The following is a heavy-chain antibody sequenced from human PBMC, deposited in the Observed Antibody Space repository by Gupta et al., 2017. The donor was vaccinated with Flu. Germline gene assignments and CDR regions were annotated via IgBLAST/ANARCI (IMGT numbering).Heavy chain of an antibody. CDR1: GSLSGYY. V-gene: IGHV4-34*01. CDR2: INQSGTT. D-gene: IGHD2-21*02. J-gene: IGHJ5*02. CDR3: ARLLPSMNMVTA. Sequence: GSLSGYYWSWVRQPPGKGLEWVGEINQSGTTHYNPSLKGRVTMSVDSSKTQLYLKLKSVTAADTAVYYCARLLPSMNMVTAWGQGTLVTVS.